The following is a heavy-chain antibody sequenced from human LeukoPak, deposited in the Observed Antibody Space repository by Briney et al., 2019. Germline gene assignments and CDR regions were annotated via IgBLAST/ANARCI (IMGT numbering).Heavy chain of an antibody. CDR3: ARDGLVVPAAGGSRVYYYGMDV. Sequence: SETLSLTCTVSGGSISSYYWSWIRQPPGKGLEWIGYIYYSGSTNYNPSLKSRVTISVDTSKNQFSLKLSSVTAADTAVYYCARDGLVVPAAGGSRVYYYGMDVWGQGTTVTVSS. J-gene: IGHJ6*02. CDR2: IYYSGST. CDR1: GGSISSYY. D-gene: IGHD2-2*01. V-gene: IGHV4-59*12.